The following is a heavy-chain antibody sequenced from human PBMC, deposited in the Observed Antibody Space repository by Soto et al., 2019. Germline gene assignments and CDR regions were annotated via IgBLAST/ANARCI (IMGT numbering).Heavy chain of an antibody. J-gene: IGHJ6*02. CDR3: ARLSESVVVDV. CDR2: IYYSGST. D-gene: IGHD2-2*01. V-gene: IGHV4-30-4*01. Sequence: SETLSLTCTVSGGSISSGDYYWSWIRQPPGKGLEWIGYIYYSGSTYYNPSLKSRVTISVDTSKNQFSLKLSSVTAADTAVYYCARLSESVVVDVWGQGTTVTVSS. CDR1: GGSISSGDYY.